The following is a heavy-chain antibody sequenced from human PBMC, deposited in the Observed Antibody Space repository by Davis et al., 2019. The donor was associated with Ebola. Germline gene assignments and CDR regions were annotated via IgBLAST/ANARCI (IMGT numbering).Heavy chain of an antibody. CDR1: GFTFSSYS. Sequence: PGGSLRLSCAASGFTFSSYSMNWVRQAPGKGLEWVSSISSSSSYIYYADSVKGRFTISRDNAKNSLYLQMNSLRAEDTAVYYCARGTRGDFWSGRDYWGQGTLVTVSS. D-gene: IGHD3-3*01. CDR3: ARGTRGDFWSGRDY. CDR2: ISSSSSYI. V-gene: IGHV3-21*01. J-gene: IGHJ4*02.